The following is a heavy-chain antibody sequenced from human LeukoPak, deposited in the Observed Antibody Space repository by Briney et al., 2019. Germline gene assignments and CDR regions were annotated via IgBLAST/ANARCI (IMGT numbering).Heavy chain of an antibody. CDR2: IYTSGST. Sequence: PSQTLSLTCTVSGGSISSGSYYWSWIRQPAGKGLEWIGRIYTSGSTNYNPSLKSRVTISVDTSKNQFSLKLSSVTAADTAVYYCARDGESYSSSWYYNWFDPWGQGTQVTVSS. V-gene: IGHV4-61*02. J-gene: IGHJ5*02. CDR1: GGSISSGSYY. D-gene: IGHD6-13*01. CDR3: ARDGESYSSSWYYNWFDP.